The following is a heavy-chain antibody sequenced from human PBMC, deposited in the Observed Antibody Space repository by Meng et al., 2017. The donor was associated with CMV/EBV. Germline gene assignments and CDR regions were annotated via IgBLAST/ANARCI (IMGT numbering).Heavy chain of an antibody. Sequence: GGSLRLSCAASGFTFSSYAMHWVRQAPGKGLEWVSSISSSSSYIYYADSVKGRFTISRDNAKNSLYLQMNSLRAEDTAVYYCARRMGKGEWELLGPTLEDAFDIWGQGTMVTVSS. CDR1: GFTFSSYA. CDR3: ARRMGKGEWELLGPTLEDAFDI. V-gene: IGHV3-21*01. CDR2: ISSSSSYI. D-gene: IGHD1-26*01. J-gene: IGHJ3*02.